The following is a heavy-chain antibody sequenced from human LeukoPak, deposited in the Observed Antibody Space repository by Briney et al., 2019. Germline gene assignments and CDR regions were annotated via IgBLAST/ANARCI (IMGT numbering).Heavy chain of an antibody. CDR2: IYDSGST. CDR3: ARRLVAGAYNWFDP. Sequence: PSETLSLTCTVSGGSISSYYWSWIRQPPGKGLEWIGCIYDSGSTNYNPSLRSRVTISVDTSKNQFSLKLSSVTAADTAVYYCARRLVAGAYNWFDPWGQGTLVTVS. V-gene: IGHV4-59*08. CDR1: GGSISSYY. D-gene: IGHD6-19*01. J-gene: IGHJ5*02.